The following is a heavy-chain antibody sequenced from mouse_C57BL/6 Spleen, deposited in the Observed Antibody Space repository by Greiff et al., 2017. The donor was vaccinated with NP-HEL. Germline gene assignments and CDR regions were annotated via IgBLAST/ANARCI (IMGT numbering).Heavy chain of an antibody. D-gene: IGHD1-1*01. J-gene: IGHJ4*01. CDR2: IRNKANGYTT. V-gene: IGHV7-3*01. CDR3: ASHYYSSSYGAMDY. Sequence: EVQLVESGGGLVQPGGSLSLSCAASGFTFTDYYMSWVRQPPGQALEWLGFIRNKANGYTTEYSASVKGRFTISRDNSQSILYLQMNALRAEDSATYNCASHYYSSSYGAMDYWGQGTSVTVSS. CDR1: GFTFTDYY.